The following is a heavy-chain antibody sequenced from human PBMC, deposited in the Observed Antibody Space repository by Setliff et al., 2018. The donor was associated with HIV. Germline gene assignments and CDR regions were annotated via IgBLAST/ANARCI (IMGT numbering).Heavy chain of an antibody. V-gene: IGHV4-38-2*01. CDR3: ARVRGSSGWYVFDY. Sequence: SETLSLTCAVSGYSISSGYYWGWIRQPPGKGLEWIGTIYHNGSTYYNPSLKSRLTISVDTSKNQFSLKLNSVTAADTAVYYCARVRGSSGWYVFDYWGQGTLVTVSS. J-gene: IGHJ4*02. D-gene: IGHD6-19*01. CDR2: IYHNGST. CDR1: GYSISSGYY.